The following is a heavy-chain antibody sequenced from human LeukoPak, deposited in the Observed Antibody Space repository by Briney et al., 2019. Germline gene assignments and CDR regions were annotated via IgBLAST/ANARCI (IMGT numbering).Heavy chain of an antibody. D-gene: IGHD6-13*01. CDR2: IYYSGST. Sequence: SQTLSLTCTVSGGSISSGGYSWSWIRQHPGKGLEWIGYIYYSGSTYYNPSLESRVTMSIDTSKSQFSLKLNSVTAADSAMYYCAKSRASAGAQWFDPWGQGTLVAVSS. CDR1: GGSISSGGYS. J-gene: IGHJ5*02. V-gene: IGHV4-31*03. CDR3: AKSRASAGAQWFDP.